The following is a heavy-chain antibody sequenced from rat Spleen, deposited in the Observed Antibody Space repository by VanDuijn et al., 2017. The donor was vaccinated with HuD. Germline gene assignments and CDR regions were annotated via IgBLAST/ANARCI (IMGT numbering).Heavy chain of an antibody. CDR3: TAGAPPPFGY. V-gene: IGHV5-29*01. J-gene: IGHJ2*01. D-gene: IGHD4-3*01. Sequence: EVQLVESDGGLVQPGRSLKLSCAASGFTFSNYGMAWVRQAPTKGLEWVAYISYDGGSTYYRDSVKGRFTISRDNAKSTLYLQMDSLRSEDTATYYCTAGAPPPFGYWGQGVMVTVSS. CDR2: ISYDGGST. CDR1: GFTFSNYG.